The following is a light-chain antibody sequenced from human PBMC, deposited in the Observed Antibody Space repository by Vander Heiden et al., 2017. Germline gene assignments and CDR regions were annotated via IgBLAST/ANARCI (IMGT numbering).Light chain of an antibody. Sequence: EIVLTQSPGTLSLSPGERAPLSCRASPSVSSSYLAWYQQKPGQAPRLLIYGASSRATGIPDRFSGSGSGTDFTLTISRLEPEDFAVYYCQQYGSSPLGTFGQGTKVEIK. CDR3: QQYGSSPLGT. CDR2: GAS. V-gene: IGKV3-20*01. CDR1: PSVSSSY. J-gene: IGKJ1*01.